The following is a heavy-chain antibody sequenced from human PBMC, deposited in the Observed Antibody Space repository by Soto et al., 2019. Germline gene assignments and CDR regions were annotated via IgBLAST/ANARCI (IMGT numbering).Heavy chain of an antibody. CDR3: ARGIYDILTGYWGNWFDP. Sequence: SGPTLVKPTQTLTLTCTFSGFSLSTSGVGVGWIRQPPGKALEWLALIYWDDDKRYSPSLKSRLTITKDTSKNQVVLTMTNMDPVDTATYYCARGIYDILTGYWGNWFDPWGQGTLVTVSS. CDR2: IYWDDDK. CDR1: GFSLSTSGVG. J-gene: IGHJ5*02. D-gene: IGHD3-9*01. V-gene: IGHV2-5*02.